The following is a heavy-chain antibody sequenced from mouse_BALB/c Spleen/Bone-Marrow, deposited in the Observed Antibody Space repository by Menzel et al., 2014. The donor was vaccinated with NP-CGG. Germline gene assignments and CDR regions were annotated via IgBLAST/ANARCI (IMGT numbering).Heavy chain of an antibody. CDR2: INPNNDGT. CDR3: ARSLYGYDWYFDV. Sequence: VQLQHSGPELVKPGASVKMSCKASGYTFTSYVMHWVKQKPGQGLEWIGNINPNNDGTKYNEKFKGKATLTSDKSSSTAYMELSSLTSEDSAVYYCARSLYGYDWYFDVWGAGTTVTVSS. CDR1: GYTFTSYV. D-gene: IGHD2-2*01. V-gene: IGHV1-14*01. J-gene: IGHJ1*01.